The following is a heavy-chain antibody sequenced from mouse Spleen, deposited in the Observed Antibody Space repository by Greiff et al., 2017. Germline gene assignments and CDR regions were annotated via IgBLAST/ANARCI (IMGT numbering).Heavy chain of an antibody. CDR3: ARLDRYDMDWFAY. CDR2: IDPENGNT. V-gene: IGHV14-1*02. CDR1: GFNIKDYY. D-gene: IGHD2-14*01. J-gene: IGHJ3*01. Sequence: VQLQQSGAELVRPGALVKLSCKASGFNIKDYYMHWVKQRPEQGLEWIGWIDPENGNTIYDPKFQGKASITADTSSNTAYLQLSSLTSEDTAVYYCARLDRYDMDWFAYWGQGTLVTVSA.